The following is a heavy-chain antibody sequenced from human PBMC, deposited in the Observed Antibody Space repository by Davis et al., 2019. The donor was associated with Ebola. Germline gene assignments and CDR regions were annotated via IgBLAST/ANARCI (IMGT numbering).Heavy chain of an antibody. CDR2: IIPIFGTA. Sequence: SVKVSCKASGGTFSSYAISWVRQAPGQGLEWMGGIIPIFGTANYAQKFQGRVTITADESTSTAYMELSSLRSEDTAVYYCARAPSSSSRRGYNWFDPWGQGTLVTVSP. CDR1: GGTFSSYA. D-gene: IGHD6-6*01. CDR3: ARAPSSSSRRGYNWFDP. J-gene: IGHJ5*02. V-gene: IGHV1-69*13.